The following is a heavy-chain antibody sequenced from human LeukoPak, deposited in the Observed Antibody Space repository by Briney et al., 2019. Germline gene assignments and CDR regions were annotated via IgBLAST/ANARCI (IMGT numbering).Heavy chain of an antibody. J-gene: IGHJ4*02. Sequence: PGGSLRLSCAASGFTFSSWAMHWVRQAPGKGQEWVTMIWYDGSNKYYADSVKGRFTISRDNSKNMVYLQMNSLRAEDTAVYYCARGTGRGGYNFENWGQGTLVTVSS. V-gene: IGHV3-30-3*01. CDR1: GFTFSSWA. CDR3: ARGTGRGGYNFEN. D-gene: IGHD3-16*01. CDR2: IWYDGSNK.